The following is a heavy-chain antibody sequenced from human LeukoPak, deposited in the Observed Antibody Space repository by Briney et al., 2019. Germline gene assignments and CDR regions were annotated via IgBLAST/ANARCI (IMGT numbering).Heavy chain of an antibody. J-gene: IGHJ4*02. CDR3: AREMVAGTFDL. Sequence: PGGSLRLSCSASAFSVNDYYMSWIRQAPGKGLEWISDIGGSDSIVAYGGSVRGRFTISRDFASNSVYLQMNSLRDEDTAVYFCAREMVAGTFDLWGQGILVTVSS. V-gene: IGHV3-11*01. CDR1: AFSVNDYY. D-gene: IGHD6-19*01. CDR2: IGGSDSIV.